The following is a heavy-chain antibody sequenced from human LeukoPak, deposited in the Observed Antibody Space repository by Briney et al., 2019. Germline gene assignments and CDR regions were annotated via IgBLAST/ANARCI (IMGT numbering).Heavy chain of an antibody. J-gene: IGHJ4*02. CDR3: AKVATSTSGPFDY. CDR1: GFTFSSYA. D-gene: IGHD1-26*01. Sequence: HPGGSLRLSCAASGFTFSSYAMTWVRQAPGKGLGWVSAVSGSGDTTYYADSVKGRFTISRDNSKSTLYLQVNGLRADDTALYYCAKVATSTSGPFDYWGQGTLVTVSS. V-gene: IGHV3-23*01. CDR2: VSGSGDTT.